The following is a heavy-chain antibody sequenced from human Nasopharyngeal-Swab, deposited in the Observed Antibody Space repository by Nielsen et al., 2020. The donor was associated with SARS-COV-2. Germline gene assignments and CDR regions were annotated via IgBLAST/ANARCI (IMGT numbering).Heavy chain of an antibody. V-gene: IGHV3-53*01. Sequence: GGSLRLSCAASGFTVSSDYMNWVRQAPGKGLEWVSVIYTGGSTYYADSVKGRFTISRDNSKNTMYLQMNSLIAADTAVYYCVRDPCSGGSCFDNWGQGTLVTVSS. J-gene: IGHJ4*02. CDR1: GFTVSSDY. CDR3: VRDPCSGGSCFDN. D-gene: IGHD2-15*01. CDR2: IYTGGST.